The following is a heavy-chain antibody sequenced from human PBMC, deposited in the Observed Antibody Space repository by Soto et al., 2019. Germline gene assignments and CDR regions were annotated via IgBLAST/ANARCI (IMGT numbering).Heavy chain of an antibody. CDR1: GYSISSSNW. V-gene: IGHV4-28*01. J-gene: IGHJ4*02. CDR2: IYYSGST. Sequence: QVQLQESGPGLVKPSDTLSLTCAVSGYSISSSNWWGWIRQPPGKGLEWIGYIYYSGSTYYNPSLKSRVTMSVDTSKYQFSLKLSSVTAVDTAVYYCAAGGIVGATTADYWGQGTLVTVSS. CDR3: AAGGIVGATTADY. D-gene: IGHD1-26*01.